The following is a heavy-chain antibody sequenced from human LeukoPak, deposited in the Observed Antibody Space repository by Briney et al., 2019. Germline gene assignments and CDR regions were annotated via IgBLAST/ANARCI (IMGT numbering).Heavy chain of an antibody. CDR2: IYPGDSDT. CDR3: ARAIYGSASYYKWFDY. D-gene: IGHD3-10*01. CDR1: GYSFTSYW. Sequence: GESLKISCKGSGYSFTSYWIGWVRQMPGKGLEWMGIIYPGDSDTRYSPSFQGQVTISADKSISTAYLQWSSLKASDTAMYYCARAIYGSASYYKWFDYWGQGTLVTVSS. V-gene: IGHV5-51*01. J-gene: IGHJ4*02.